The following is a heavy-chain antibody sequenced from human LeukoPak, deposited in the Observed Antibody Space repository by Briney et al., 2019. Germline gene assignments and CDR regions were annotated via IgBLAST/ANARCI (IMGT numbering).Heavy chain of an antibody. D-gene: IGHD2-21*02. V-gene: IGHV1-69*05. CDR3: AREPFTLFGVTAHYMDV. Sequence: SVKVSCKASGGTFSGYAISWVRQAPGQGLEWMGGIIPIFGTANYAQKFQGRVTITTDESTSTAYMELSSLRSEDTAVYYCAREPFTLFGVTAHYMDVWGKGTTVTVSS. CDR1: GGTFSGYA. J-gene: IGHJ6*03. CDR2: IIPIFGTA.